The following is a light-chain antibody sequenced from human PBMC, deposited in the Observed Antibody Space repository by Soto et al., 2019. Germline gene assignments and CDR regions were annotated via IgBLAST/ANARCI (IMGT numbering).Light chain of an antibody. Sequence: EIVLTQPPGTLSLSPGERATLSRRASQSVGRRYLAWYQQKPGQAPRLLISGVSKRATGIPDRFSGDGSGTDFTLTISRLEPEDFALYICHQYDGSPITFGQGTRLEVK. CDR1: QSVGRRY. V-gene: IGKV3-20*01. J-gene: IGKJ5*01. CDR3: HQYDGSPIT. CDR2: GVS.